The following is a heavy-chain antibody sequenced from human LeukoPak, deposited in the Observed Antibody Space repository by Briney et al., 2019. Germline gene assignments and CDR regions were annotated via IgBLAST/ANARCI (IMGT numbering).Heavy chain of an antibody. D-gene: IGHD6-13*01. V-gene: IGHV3-30-3*01. J-gene: IGHJ4*02. CDR2: ISYDGSNK. CDR3: ARDLGVEQLVPFDY. CDR1: GFTFSSYA. Sequence: GGSLRLSCAASGFTFSSYAMHWVRQAPGKGLEWVAVISYDGSNKYYADSVKGRFTISRDNSKNTLYLQMNSLRAEDTAVYYCARDLGVEQLVPFDYWGQGTLVTVSS.